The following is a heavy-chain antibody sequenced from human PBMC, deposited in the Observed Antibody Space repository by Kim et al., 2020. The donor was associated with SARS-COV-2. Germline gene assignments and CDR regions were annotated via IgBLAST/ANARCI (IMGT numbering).Heavy chain of an antibody. J-gene: IGHJ6*03. D-gene: IGHD6-19*01. CDR3: ARGTRQWLSRHYYYYRAV. CDR2: INHSGST. V-gene: IGHV4-34*01. CDR1: VGSFSGYY. Sequence: SETLSLTCAVYVGSFSGYYWSWIRQPPGKGLEWIGEINHSGSTNYNPSLKSRVTISVDTSKNQFSLKLSSVTAADTAVYYCARGTRQWLSRHYYYYRAVWG.